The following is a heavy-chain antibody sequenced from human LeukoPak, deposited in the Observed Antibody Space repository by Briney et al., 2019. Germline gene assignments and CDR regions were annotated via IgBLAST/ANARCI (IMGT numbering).Heavy chain of an antibody. D-gene: IGHD4-11*01. CDR2: IKSKTDGGTT. V-gene: IGHV3-15*01. Sequence: GGSLRLSCTASGFTFSDAWMSWVRQAPGKGLEWLGRIKSKTDGGTTDYAAPVRGRFTISRDDSKNTLYLQMNSLKTEDTAVYYCTTDFYSNYDYFDYWGQGTLVTVSS. J-gene: IGHJ4*02. CDR1: GFTFSDAW. CDR3: TTDFYSNYDYFDY.